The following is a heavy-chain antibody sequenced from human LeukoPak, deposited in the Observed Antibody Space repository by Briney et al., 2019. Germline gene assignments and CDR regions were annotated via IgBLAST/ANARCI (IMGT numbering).Heavy chain of an antibody. J-gene: IGHJ6*02. Sequence: GGSLRLSCAASGYIVGNHWMHWVRQDPGKGLVWVSRIESDGTSTYADSVKGRFTISRGSAQNTVFLQMNNLRAEDTAVYYCARDMYYAMDLWGQGTTVTVSS. V-gene: IGHV3-74*01. CDR3: ARDMYYAMDL. CDR2: IESDGTS. CDR1: GYIVGNHW.